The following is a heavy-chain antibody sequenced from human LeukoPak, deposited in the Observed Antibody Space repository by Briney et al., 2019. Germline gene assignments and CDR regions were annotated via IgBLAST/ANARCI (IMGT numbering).Heavy chain of an antibody. CDR2: IYSGGST. Sequence: GGSLRLSCAASGFTVSSNYMSWVRQAPGKGLEWVSVIYSGGSTYYADSVKGRFTISRDNAKNSLYLQMNSLRAEDTAVYYCARGYSNYGYVFDIWGQGTMVTVSS. J-gene: IGHJ3*02. CDR1: GFTVSSNY. V-gene: IGHV3-53*01. CDR3: ARGYSNYGYVFDI. D-gene: IGHD4-11*01.